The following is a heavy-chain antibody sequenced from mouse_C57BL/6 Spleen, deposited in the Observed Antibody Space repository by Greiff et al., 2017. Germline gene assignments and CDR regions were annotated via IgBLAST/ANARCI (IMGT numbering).Heavy chain of an antibody. J-gene: IGHJ4*01. Sequence: QVQLQQSGAELVMPGASVKLSCKASGYTFTSYWMHWVKQRPGQGLEWIGEIDPSDSYTNYNQKFKGKSTLTVDKSSSTAYMQLSSLTSEDSAVYYCARSGSKGAMDYWGQGTSVTVSS. CDR1: GYTFTSYW. D-gene: IGHD2-5*01. CDR2: IDPSDSYT. V-gene: IGHV1-69*01. CDR3: ARSGSKGAMDY.